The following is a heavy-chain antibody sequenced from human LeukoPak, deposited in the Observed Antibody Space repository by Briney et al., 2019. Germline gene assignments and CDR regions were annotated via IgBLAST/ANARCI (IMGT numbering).Heavy chain of an antibody. J-gene: IGHJ5*02. D-gene: IGHD2-15*01. CDR2: MNPNRGNT. CDR3: ARGQRVVVAVHEP. Sequence: AASVKVSCKASGYTFTSYDINWVRQATGQGLEWMGWMNPNRGNTGYAQKFQGRVTMTRNTSISTAYMELSSLRSEDTAVYYCARGQRVVVAVHEPWGQGTLVTVSS. V-gene: IGHV1-8*01. CDR1: GYTFTSYD.